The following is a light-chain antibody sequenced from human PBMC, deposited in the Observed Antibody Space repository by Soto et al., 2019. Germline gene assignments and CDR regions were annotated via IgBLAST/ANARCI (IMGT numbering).Light chain of an antibody. CDR1: SSDVGGYNY. Sequence: QSALTQPASVSGSPRQPITISCTGTSSDVGGYNYVSWYQQHPGKAPKLMIYEVSNRPSGVSNRFSGSKSGNTASLTISGLQAEDEADYYCSSYTSSSTYVFGTGTKVTVL. J-gene: IGLJ1*01. CDR2: EVS. V-gene: IGLV2-14*01. CDR3: SSYTSSSTYV.